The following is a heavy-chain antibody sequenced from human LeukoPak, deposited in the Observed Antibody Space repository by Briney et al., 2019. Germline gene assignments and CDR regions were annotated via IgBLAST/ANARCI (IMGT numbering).Heavy chain of an antibody. J-gene: IGHJ6*02. CDR3: ASSIAARYYYYGMDV. D-gene: IGHD6-6*01. CDR2: ISGSGGST. Sequence: GGSLRLSCAASGFTFSSYAMSWVRQAPGKGLEWVSAISGSGGSTYYADSVKGRFTISRDNSKNTLYLQMNSLRAEDTAVYYCASSIAARYYYYGMDVWGQGTTVTVSS. CDR1: GFTFSSYA. V-gene: IGHV3-23*01.